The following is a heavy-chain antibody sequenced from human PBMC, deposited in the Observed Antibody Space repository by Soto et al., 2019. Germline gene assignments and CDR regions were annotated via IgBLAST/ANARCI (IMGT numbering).Heavy chain of an antibody. Sequence: EVQLLESGGGLVQPGGSLRLSCAASGFTFSSYVMSWVRQAPGKGLEWVSAISGSGGSTYYADSVKGRFTISRDNSKNTLYLQMNSLRAEDTAVYYCAKAISGGYSYGYFDYWGQGTLVTVSS. CDR1: GFTFSSYV. J-gene: IGHJ4*02. CDR2: ISGSGGST. V-gene: IGHV3-23*01. D-gene: IGHD5-18*01. CDR3: AKAISGGYSYGYFDY.